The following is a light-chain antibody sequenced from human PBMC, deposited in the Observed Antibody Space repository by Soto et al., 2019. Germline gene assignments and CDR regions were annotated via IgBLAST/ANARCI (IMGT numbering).Light chain of an antibody. J-gene: IGKJ1*01. CDR2: GSS. Sequence: EIVMTQSPATLSVSPGERATLSCRASQSGSGNLAWYQQKPGQAPRLLIYGSSTRATGIPARFSGSRSGTEFTLTISSLQSEDFAVYYCQQYKNWPRTFGQGTKVEI. CDR1: QSGSGN. V-gene: IGKV3-15*01. CDR3: QQYKNWPRT.